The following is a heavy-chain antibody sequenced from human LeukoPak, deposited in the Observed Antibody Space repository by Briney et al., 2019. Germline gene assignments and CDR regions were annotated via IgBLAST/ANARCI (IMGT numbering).Heavy chain of an antibody. Sequence: GGSLRLSCAASGFTFSSHWMSWVRQAPGKGLEWVANIKIDGSEKYYADSVKGRFTISRDNAKNSLYLQMNSLRAEDTAVYYCARGTSGYHNAGGQGTLVTVSS. J-gene: IGHJ4*02. CDR2: IKIDGSEK. D-gene: IGHD5-12*01. CDR1: GFTFSSHW. V-gene: IGHV3-7*01. CDR3: ARGTSGYHNA.